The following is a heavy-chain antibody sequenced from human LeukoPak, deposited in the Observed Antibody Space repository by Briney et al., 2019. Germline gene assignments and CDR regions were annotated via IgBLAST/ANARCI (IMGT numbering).Heavy chain of an antibody. CDR2: ISYDGSNK. CDR3: AKEGYSSSWPLNFDY. D-gene: IGHD6-13*01. CDR1: GFTFSSYG. V-gene: IGHV3-30*18. J-gene: IGHJ4*02. Sequence: QPGGSLRLSCAASGFTFSSYGMHWVRQAPGKGLEWVAVISYDGSNKYYADSVKGRFTISRDNSKNTLYLQMNSLRAEDTAVYYCAKEGYSSSWPLNFDYWGQGTLVAVSS.